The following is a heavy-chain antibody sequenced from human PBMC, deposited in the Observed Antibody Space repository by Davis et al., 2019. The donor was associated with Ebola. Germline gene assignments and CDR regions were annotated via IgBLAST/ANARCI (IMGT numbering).Heavy chain of an antibody. D-gene: IGHD4-17*01. CDR2: INPNSGGT. V-gene: IGHV1-2*04. CDR1: GYTFTGYY. CDR3: ARDYGDYGFDP. Sequence: ASVKVSCKASGYTFTGYYMHWVRQAPGQGLEWMGWINPNSGGTNYAQKFQGWVTMTRDTSISTAYMELSSLRSEDTAVYYCARDYGDYGFDPWGQGTLVTVST. J-gene: IGHJ5*02.